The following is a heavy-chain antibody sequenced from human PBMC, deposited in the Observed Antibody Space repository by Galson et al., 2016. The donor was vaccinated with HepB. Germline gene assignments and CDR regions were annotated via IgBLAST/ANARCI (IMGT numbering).Heavy chain of an antibody. CDR1: GGSISSGGYY. CDR2: IYYSGST. Sequence: TLSLTCTVSGGSISSGGYYWNWIRHHPGKGLEWIGYIYYSGSTYYNPSLKSRVAMSVDMSKNQFSLNLTSVTAADTAVYYCARDGDSGGYYGMDVWGQGTPVTVSS. CDR3: ARDGDSGGYYGMDV. V-gene: IGHV4-31*03. J-gene: IGHJ6*02. D-gene: IGHD3-10*01.